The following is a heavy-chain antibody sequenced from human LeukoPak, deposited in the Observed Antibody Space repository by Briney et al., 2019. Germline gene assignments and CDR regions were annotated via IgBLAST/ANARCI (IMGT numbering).Heavy chain of an antibody. J-gene: IGHJ6*04. CDR3: ARGLRQGSAWSWGPKEKSYQYMDV. V-gene: IGHV4-34*01. CDR2: INPRGST. D-gene: IGHD6-19*01. Sequence: SETLSLTCGVSGGSFSSHYWTWIRQPPGKGLEWIGEINPRGSTNYNPSLESRVTVSADTSRNQLSLSLTSVTAADSAVYFCARGLRQGSAWSWGPKEKSYQYMDVWGTGTTVIVSS. CDR1: GGSFSSHY.